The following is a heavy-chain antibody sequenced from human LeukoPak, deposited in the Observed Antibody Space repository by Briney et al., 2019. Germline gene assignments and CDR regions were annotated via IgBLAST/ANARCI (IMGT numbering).Heavy chain of an antibody. V-gene: IGHV4-39*01. D-gene: IGHD3-10*01. Sequence: SETLSLTCTVSGGSISSNSYYWGWIRQPPGKGLKWIGSIYYSGSTYYNPSLKSRVTISVDTSKNQFSLQLNSVTPEDTAVYYCARAVLWFGDLDYYYYMDVWGKGTTVTVSS. CDR2: IYYSGST. CDR1: GGSISSNSYY. J-gene: IGHJ6*03. CDR3: ARAVLWFGDLDYYYYMDV.